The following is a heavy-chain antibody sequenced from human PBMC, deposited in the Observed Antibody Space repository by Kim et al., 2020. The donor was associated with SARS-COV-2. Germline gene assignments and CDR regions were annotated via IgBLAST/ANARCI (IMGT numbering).Heavy chain of an antibody. D-gene: IGHD2-15*01. Sequence: GGSLRLSCAASGFTFSSYSMNWVRQAPGKGLEWVSYISSSSSTIYYADSVKGRFTISRDNAKNSLYLQMNSLRDEDTAVYYCARVRRCSGGSCYPEWFDPWGQGTLVTVSS. V-gene: IGHV3-48*02. CDR1: GFTFSSYS. CDR3: ARVRRCSGGSCYPEWFDP. CDR2: ISSSSSTI. J-gene: IGHJ5*02.